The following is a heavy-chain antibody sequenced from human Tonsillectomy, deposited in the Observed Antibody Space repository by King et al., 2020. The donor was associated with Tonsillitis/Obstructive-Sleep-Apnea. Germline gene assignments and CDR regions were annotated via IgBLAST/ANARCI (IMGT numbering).Heavy chain of an antibody. J-gene: IGHJ6*02. Sequence: VQLVESGGGVVQPGRSLRLSCAASGFTFSSYAMHWVRQAPGKGLEWVAVISYDGSNKYYAESVKGRFTISRDNSKNTLYLQMNSLRAEDTTVYYCARDSRSNYDYYYYGMDVWGQGTPVTVSS. D-gene: IGHD4-11*01. CDR3: ARDSRSNYDYYYYGMDV. CDR1: GFTFSSYA. CDR2: ISYDGSNK. V-gene: IGHV3-30*04.